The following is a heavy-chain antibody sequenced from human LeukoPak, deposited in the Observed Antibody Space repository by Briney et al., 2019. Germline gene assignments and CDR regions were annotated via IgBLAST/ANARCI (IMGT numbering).Heavy chain of an antibody. Sequence: GGSLRLSCAASGLTVTNAWMNWVRQAPGKGLEWVGRIASKTDGGTTDYAAPVKGRFTISRDDSKNTLYLQMNSLKTEDTAVYYCTTDRIVVVTATIDYWGQGTLVTVSS. CDR1: GLTVTNAW. J-gene: IGHJ4*02. CDR3: TTDRIVVVTATIDY. CDR2: IASKTDGGTT. D-gene: IGHD2-21*02. V-gene: IGHV3-15*04.